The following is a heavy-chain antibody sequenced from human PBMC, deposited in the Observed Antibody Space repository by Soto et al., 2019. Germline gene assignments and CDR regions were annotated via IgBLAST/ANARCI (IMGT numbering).Heavy chain of an antibody. CDR3: ARGNMDV. CDR1: AFNFPNAW. Sequence: GGSLRLSCAASAFNFPNAWMTWVRQAPGRGLEWLGRIKSKSDGGTTDYAAPVKGRFTISRDNSKKMLYLQMNSLRADDTALYYCARGNMDVWGQGTTVTVSS. J-gene: IGHJ6*02. V-gene: IGHV3-15*01. D-gene: IGHD1-1*01. CDR2: IKSKSDGGTT.